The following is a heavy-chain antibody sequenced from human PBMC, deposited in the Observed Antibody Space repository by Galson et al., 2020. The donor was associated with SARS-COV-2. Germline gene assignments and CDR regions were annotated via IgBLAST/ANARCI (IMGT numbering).Heavy chain of an antibody. CDR2: IHSSGNT. V-gene: IGHV4-30-4*01. J-gene: IGHJ4*02. D-gene: IGHD4-17*01. Sequence: SETLSLTCTVSGDSISSDDFSWSWIRQTPGPGLEWIGDIHSSGNTYYNPSLMSRGTISVDTSKNQFSLRLSSVTTTDTAVYFCARTSSTATREYYFDYWGQGTLVSVSS. CDR3: ARTSSTATREYYFDY. CDR1: GDSISSDDFS.